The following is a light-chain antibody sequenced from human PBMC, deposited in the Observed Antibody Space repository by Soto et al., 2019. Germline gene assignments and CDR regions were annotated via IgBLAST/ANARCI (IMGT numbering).Light chain of an antibody. CDR3: QQHADWPET. CDR1: QSVSTR. CDR2: DAS. Sequence: DSQMTQTTYSLSASVGDRVTIICRASQSVSTRLAWYQQKPGKAPKVLIYDASSWAGGVPSRFTGSGSGTDFTLTISSLEPEDFAVYFCQQHADWPETFGQGTKVDIK. V-gene: IGKV1-5*02. J-gene: IGKJ1*01.